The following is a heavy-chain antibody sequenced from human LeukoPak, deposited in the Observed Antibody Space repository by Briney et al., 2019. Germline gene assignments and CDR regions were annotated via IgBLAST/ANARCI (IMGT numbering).Heavy chain of an antibody. Sequence: PSETLSLTCTASGVSINDYFWNWIRQTPGKRLEWIGYTHYRGNTNYNSSLKSRVTISLDTSKNQFSLRLTSVTAADTAVYYCAGQFCGRDCSGPGAFDYWGQGTMVTVPS. J-gene: IGHJ3*01. CDR3: AGQFCGRDCSGPGAFDY. CDR2: THYRGNT. CDR1: GVSINDYF. V-gene: IGHV4-59*08. D-gene: IGHD2-21*02.